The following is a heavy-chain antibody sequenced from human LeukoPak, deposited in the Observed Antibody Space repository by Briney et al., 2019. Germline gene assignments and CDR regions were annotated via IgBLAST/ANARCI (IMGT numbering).Heavy chain of an antibody. V-gene: IGHV1-69*05. CDR1: GGTFSSYA. J-gene: IGHJ4*02. D-gene: IGHD3-3*01. Sequence: SVKVSXKASGGTFSSYAISWVRQAPGQGLEWMGRIIPIFGTANYAQKFQGRVTITTDESTSTAYMELSSLRSEDTAVYYCASSRSLDFWSGYSGYWGQGTLVTVSS. CDR2: IIPIFGTA. CDR3: ASSRSLDFWSGYSGY.